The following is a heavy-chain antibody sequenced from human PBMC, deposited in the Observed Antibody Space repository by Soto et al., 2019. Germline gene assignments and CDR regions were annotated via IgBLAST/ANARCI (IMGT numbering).Heavy chain of an antibody. CDR1: GYTFTSYG. CDR2: ISAYNGNT. V-gene: IGHV1-18*04. CDR3: ARDQWFGELRNSAPSPGVQYYYYGMDV. J-gene: IGHJ6*02. D-gene: IGHD3-10*01. Sequence: ASVKVSCKASGYTFTSYGISWVRQAPGQGLEWMGWISAYNGNTNYAQKLQGRVTMTTDTSTSTAYMELRSLRSDDTAVYYCARDQWFGELRNSAPSPGVQYYYYGMDVWGQGTTVTVSS.